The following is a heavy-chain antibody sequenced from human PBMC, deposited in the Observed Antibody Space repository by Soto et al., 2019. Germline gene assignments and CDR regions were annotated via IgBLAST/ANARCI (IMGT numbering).Heavy chain of an antibody. D-gene: IGHD6-13*01. CDR2: IKQDGSEK. CDR3: AKIPARSAAAEAYYFDY. Sequence: GGSLRLSCAASGFTFSSYWMSWVRQAPGKGLEWVANIKQDGSEKYYVDSVKGRFTISRDNAKNSLYLQMNSLRAEDTAVYYCAKIPARSAAAEAYYFDYWGQGTLVTVSS. J-gene: IGHJ4*02. CDR1: GFTFSSYW. V-gene: IGHV3-7*05.